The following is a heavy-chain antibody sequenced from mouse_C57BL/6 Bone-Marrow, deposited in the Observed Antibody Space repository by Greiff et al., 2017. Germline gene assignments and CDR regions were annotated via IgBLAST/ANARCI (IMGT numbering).Heavy chain of an antibody. V-gene: IGHV1-59*01. CDR1: GYTFTSYW. CDR3: ARWLLPDAMDY. J-gene: IGHJ4*01. CDR2: IDPSDSYT. Sequence: QVQLQQPGAELVRPGTSVKLSCKASGYTFTSYWMHWVKQRPGQGLEWIGVIDPSDSYTNYNQKFKGKATLTVDTSSSTAYMQLSSLTSEDSAVYYCARWLLPDAMDYWGQGTSVTVSS. D-gene: IGHD2-3*01.